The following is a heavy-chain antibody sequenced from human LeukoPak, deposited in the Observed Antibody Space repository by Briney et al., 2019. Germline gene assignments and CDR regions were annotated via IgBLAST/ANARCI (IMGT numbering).Heavy chain of an antibody. CDR2: IKQDGSEK. V-gene: IGHV3-7*01. J-gene: IGHJ4*02. Sequence: GGSLRLSCAASGFTFSSYWMSWVRQAPGKGLEWVANIKQDGSEKYYVDSVKGRFTVSRDNAKNSLYLQMNSLRAEDTAVYYCAELAVKWPHYYFDYWGRGTLVTVSS. CDR3: AELAVKWPHYYFDY. D-gene: IGHD6-19*01. CDR1: GFTFSSYW.